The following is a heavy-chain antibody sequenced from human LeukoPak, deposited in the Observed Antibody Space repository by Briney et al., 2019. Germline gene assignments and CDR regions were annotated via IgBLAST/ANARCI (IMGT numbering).Heavy chain of an antibody. D-gene: IGHD3-22*01. CDR2: IYYSGST. Sequence: PSETLSLTCIVSGGSISSGDYNWSWIRQPPGKGLEWIGYIYYSGSTYYNPSLKSRITMSVDTSKNQFSLKLSSVTAADTAVYYCATHSSSYSYFDYWGQGTLVTVSS. J-gene: IGHJ4*02. CDR1: GGSISSGDYN. V-gene: IGHV4-30-4*01. CDR3: ATHSSSYSYFDY.